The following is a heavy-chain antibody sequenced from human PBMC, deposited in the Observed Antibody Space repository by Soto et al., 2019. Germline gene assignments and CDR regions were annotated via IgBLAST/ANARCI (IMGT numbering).Heavy chain of an antibody. Sequence: PGESLKISCKGSGYSFTSYWIGWVRQMPGKGLEWMGIIYPGDSDTRYSPSFQGQVTISADKSISTAYLQWSSLKASDTAMYYCARRGYDYVWGSYRSDAFDIWGQGTMVTVS. CDR2: IYPGDSDT. J-gene: IGHJ3*02. CDR3: ARRGYDYVWGSYRSDAFDI. CDR1: GYSFTSYW. V-gene: IGHV5-51*01. D-gene: IGHD3-16*02.